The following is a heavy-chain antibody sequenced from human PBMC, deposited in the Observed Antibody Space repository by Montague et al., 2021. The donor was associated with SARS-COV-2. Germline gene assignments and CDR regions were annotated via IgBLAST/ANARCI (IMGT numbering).Heavy chain of an antibody. CDR2: IHYSGSA. J-gene: IGHJ3*01. Sequence: TLSLTCTVSGXSINSGNYYWSWIRQHPGRGLEWIGYIHYSGSAYYSPSLRGRLTISMDTSKKQLSLTVNSVTAADTAVYYCARGSGTLDPPDLWGQGTLVTVSS. CDR3: ARGSGTLDPPDL. V-gene: IGHV4-31*03. CDR1: GXSINSGNYY. D-gene: IGHD6-19*01.